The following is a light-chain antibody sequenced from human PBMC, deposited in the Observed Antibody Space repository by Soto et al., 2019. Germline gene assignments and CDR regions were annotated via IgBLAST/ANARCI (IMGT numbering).Light chain of an antibody. V-gene: IGKV1-9*01. CDR2: DSS. CDR1: YDISSS. CDR3: QQLSHYPYT. Sequence: DIQLTQSPSFLSASVEDRVTISCRASYDISSSLAWYQQEPGKPPKLLIYDSSTLRTGVPSRFTGSGSGRKFTLTISGLQFGDFETHFCQQLSHYPYTFGQGTQVDIX. J-gene: IGKJ2*01.